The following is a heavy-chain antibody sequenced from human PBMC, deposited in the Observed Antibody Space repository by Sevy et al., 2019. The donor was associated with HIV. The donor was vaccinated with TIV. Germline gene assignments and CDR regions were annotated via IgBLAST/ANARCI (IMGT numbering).Heavy chain of an antibody. CDR1: GYTLREFP. D-gene: IGHD3-10*01. CDR3: ATDIIVGRAY. Sequence: ASVKVSCKISGYTLREFPIHWVRQAPEKGLEWMGGFDENGEALYAQKFQGRVNLTEDTSIDTAYMELSSLRSEDSAMYYCATDIIVGRAYWGQGTRVTVSS. CDR2: FDENGEA. J-gene: IGHJ4*02. V-gene: IGHV1-24*01.